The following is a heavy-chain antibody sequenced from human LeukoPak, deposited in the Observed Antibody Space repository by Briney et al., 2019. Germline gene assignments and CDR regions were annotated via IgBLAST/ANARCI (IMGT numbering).Heavy chain of an antibody. CDR1: GFTFSSYA. CDR3: AKDKLVVVPAAIFYFDY. Sequence: PGGSLRLSCAASGFTFSSYAMSWVRQAPGKGLEWVSAISGSGGSTYYADSVKGRFTISRDNSKNTLYLQMNSLRVEDTAVYYCAKDKLVVVPAAIFYFDYWGQGTLVTVSS. V-gene: IGHV3-23*01. CDR2: ISGSGGST. J-gene: IGHJ4*02. D-gene: IGHD2-2*01.